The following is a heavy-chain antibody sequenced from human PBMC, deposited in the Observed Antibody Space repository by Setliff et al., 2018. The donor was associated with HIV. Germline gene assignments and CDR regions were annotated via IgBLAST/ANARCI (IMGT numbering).Heavy chain of an antibody. J-gene: IGHJ4*02. D-gene: IGHD3-9*01. V-gene: IGHV4-39*07. CDR1: GGSISSSSYY. CDR3: ARAAYYDILTGYFFDY. Sequence: SETLSLTCTVSGGSISSSSYYWGWIRQPPGKGLEWIGSIYYSGSTYYNPSLKSRVTISVDTSKNQFSLKLSSVTAADTAVYYCARAAYYDILTGYFFDYWGRGTLVTVSS. CDR2: IYYSGST.